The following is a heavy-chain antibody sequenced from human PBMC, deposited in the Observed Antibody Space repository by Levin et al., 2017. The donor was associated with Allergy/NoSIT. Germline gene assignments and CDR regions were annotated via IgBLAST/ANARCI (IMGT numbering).Heavy chain of an antibody. D-gene: IGHD3-16*02. CDR2: ISSSSSYT. J-gene: IGHJ4*02. CDR1: GFTFSDYY. CDR3: ARDPYRDDGIDY. Sequence: PGGSLRLSCAASGFTFSDYYMSWIRQAPGKGLEWVSYISSSSSYTNYADSVKGRFTISRDNAKNSLYLQMNSLRAEDTAVYYCARDPYRDDGIDYWGQGTLVTVSS. V-gene: IGHV3-11*05.